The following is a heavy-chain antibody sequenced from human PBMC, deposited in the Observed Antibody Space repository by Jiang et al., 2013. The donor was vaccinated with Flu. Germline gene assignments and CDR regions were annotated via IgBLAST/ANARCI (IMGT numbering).Heavy chain of an antibody. Sequence: SGAEVKKPGASVKVSCKASGYTFTSSAMHWVRQAPGQRLEWMGWINTGKGNTKYSEKFQGRVTVSRDTSASTAYMELSSLTSEDTAVYYCARDGEGDWYDLYFDYWGQGTLVTVSS. CDR3: ARDGEGDWYDLYFDY. CDR2: INTGKGNT. J-gene: IGHJ4*02. V-gene: IGHV1-3*04. D-gene: IGHD6-19*01. CDR1: GYTFTSSA.